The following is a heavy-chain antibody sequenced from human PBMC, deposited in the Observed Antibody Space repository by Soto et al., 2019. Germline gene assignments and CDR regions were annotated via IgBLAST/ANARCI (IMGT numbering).Heavy chain of an antibody. CDR2: ISDRGDTT. Sequence: PGGSLRLSCVASGFSISDYYMDWVRQAPGKGLEWVSGISDRGDTTHYADSVKGRFTISRDTSKNTLYLQLNTLRADDTAVYYCAKDKPGTTSFDYWGQGTLVTVSS. J-gene: IGHJ4*02. CDR1: GFSISDYY. D-gene: IGHD1-1*01. V-gene: IGHV3-23*01. CDR3: AKDKPGTTSFDY.